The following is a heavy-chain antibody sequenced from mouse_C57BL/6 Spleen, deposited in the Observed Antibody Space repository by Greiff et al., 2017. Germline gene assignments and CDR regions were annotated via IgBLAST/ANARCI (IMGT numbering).Heavy chain of an antibody. CDR2: IHPNSGST. CDR3: ARESFITTVVSDY. J-gene: IGHJ2*01. D-gene: IGHD1-1*01. V-gene: IGHV1-64*01. CDR1: GYTFTSYW. Sequence: VQLQQPGAELVKPGASVKLSCKASGYTFTSYWMHWVKQRPGQGLEWIGMIHPNSGSTNYNEKFKSKATLTVDKSSSTAYMQLSSLTSEDSAVYYCARESFITTVVSDYWGQGTTLTVSS.